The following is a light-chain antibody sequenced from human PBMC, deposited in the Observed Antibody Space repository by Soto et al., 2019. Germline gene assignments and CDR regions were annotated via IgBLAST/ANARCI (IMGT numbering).Light chain of an antibody. Sequence: EIVLTQSPATLSLSPGERATLSCRASQSVSSYLAWYQQKPGQAPRLLIYDASNRATGIPARFSGSGSGTDVTLPISSLEPEDFAIYDCQQRSNWPPVTFGGGTKVEIK. J-gene: IGKJ4*01. V-gene: IGKV3-11*01. CDR1: QSVSSY. CDR2: DAS. CDR3: QQRSNWPPVT.